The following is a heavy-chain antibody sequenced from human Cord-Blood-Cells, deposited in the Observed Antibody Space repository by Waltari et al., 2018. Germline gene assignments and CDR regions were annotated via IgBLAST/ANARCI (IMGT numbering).Heavy chain of an antibody. V-gene: IGHV4-39*07. Sequence: QLQLQESGPGLVKPSETLSLTYTVSGGSISSSSYSWGWIRQPPGKGLEWIGSIYYSGSTYYNPSLKSRVTISVDTSKNQFSLKLSSVTAADTAVYYCARRVGSGSYYNLIFDYWGQGTLVTVSS. J-gene: IGHJ4*02. CDR1: GGSISSSSYS. CDR3: ARRVGSGSYYNLIFDY. D-gene: IGHD3-10*01. CDR2: IYYSGST.